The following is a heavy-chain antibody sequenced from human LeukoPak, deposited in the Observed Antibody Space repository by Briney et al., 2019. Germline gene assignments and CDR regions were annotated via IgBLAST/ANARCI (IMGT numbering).Heavy chain of an antibody. CDR3: ARAPNGVVVVTAILYYFDY. V-gene: IGHV3-30*01. CDR1: GFTFSSYA. CDR2: ISYDGSNK. Sequence: GGSLRLSCAASGFTFSSYAMHWVRQAPGKGLEWVAVISYDGSNKYYADSVKGRFTISRDNSKNTPYLQMNSLRAEDTAVYYCARAPNGVVVVTAILYYFDYWGQGTLVTVSS. D-gene: IGHD2-21*02. J-gene: IGHJ4*02.